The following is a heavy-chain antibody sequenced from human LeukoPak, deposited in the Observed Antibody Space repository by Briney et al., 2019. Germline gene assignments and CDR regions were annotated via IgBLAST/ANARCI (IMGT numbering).Heavy chain of an antibody. Sequence: SQTLSLTCTVSGGSISSGGYYWSWIRQHPGKGLEWIGYIYYSGSTYYNPSLKSRVTISVDTSKNQFSLKLSSVTAADTAVYYCARGVSCSSTSCYAAFENFDYWGQGTLVTVSS. CDR1: GGSISSGGYY. V-gene: IGHV4-31*03. J-gene: IGHJ4*02. CDR3: ARGVSCSSTSCYAAFENFDY. D-gene: IGHD2-2*01. CDR2: IYYSGST.